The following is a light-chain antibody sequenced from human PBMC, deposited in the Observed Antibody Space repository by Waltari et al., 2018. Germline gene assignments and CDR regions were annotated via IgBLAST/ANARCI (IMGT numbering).Light chain of an antibody. CDR3: QQFYTYPRSVT. CDR2: GAS. CDR1: QGISMS. V-gene: IGKV1-9*01. Sequence: DIQLTQSPFILSASIGDRVNITCRASQGISMSLAWYQQKAGKAPNLLIYGASTLQSGVPSRFSGSGSGTEFTLTINSLQPEDFATYSCQQFYTYPRSVTFGQGTRLEIK. J-gene: IGKJ5*01.